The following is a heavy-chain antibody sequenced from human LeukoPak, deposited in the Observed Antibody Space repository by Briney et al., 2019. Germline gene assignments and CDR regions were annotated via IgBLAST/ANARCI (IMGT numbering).Heavy chain of an antibody. D-gene: IGHD6-19*01. CDR3: ARGEGIAVASWFDP. CDR2: IYYSGST. J-gene: IGHJ5*02. Sequence: SETLSLTCAVYGGSFSGYYWSWIRQPPGKGLEWIGSIYYSGSTYYNPSLKSRVTISVDTSKNQFSLKLSSVTAADTAVCYCARGEGIAVASWFDPWGQGTLVTVSS. CDR1: GGSFSGYY. V-gene: IGHV4-34*01.